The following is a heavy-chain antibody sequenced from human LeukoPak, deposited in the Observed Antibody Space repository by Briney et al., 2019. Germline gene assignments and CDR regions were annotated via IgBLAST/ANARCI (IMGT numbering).Heavy chain of an antibody. D-gene: IGHD6-13*01. CDR1: GYPTSSGYY. Sequence: SETLSLTCTVSGYPTSSGYYSGWIRQPPRKGLEWIGSIFHSGSTNYNPSLKSRVTISVDTSKNQVSLKLSSVTAADTAVYYCARVGASSSWGIYYYYDMDVWGKGTTVTVSS. CDR3: ARVGASSSWGIYYYYDMDV. V-gene: IGHV4-38-2*02. J-gene: IGHJ6*03. CDR2: IFHSGST.